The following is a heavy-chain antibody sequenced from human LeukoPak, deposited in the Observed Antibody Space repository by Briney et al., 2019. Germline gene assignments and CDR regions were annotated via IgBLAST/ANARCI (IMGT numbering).Heavy chain of an antibody. J-gene: IGHJ3*02. V-gene: IGHV3-21*01. Sequence: AGGSLRLSCAASGFTFSSYSMNWVRQAPGKGLEWVSSISSSSSYIYYADSVKGRFTISRDNAKNSLYLQMNSLRAEDTAVYYCARDLLDYGDSPAHAFDIWGQGTMVTVSS. CDR1: GFTFSSYS. CDR3: ARDLLDYGDSPAHAFDI. D-gene: IGHD4-17*01. CDR2: ISSSSSYI.